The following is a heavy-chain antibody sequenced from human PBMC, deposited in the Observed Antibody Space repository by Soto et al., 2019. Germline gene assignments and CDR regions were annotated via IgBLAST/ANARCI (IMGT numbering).Heavy chain of an antibody. CDR1: GFTFSSYP. CDR2: ISYDGSNK. V-gene: IGHV3-30-3*01. Sequence: QVQLVESGGGVVQPGRSLRLSCAASGFTFSSYPMHWVRQAPGKGLEWVAVISYDGSNKYYADSVKGRFTISRDNSKNTLYMQMNSLRAEDTAVYYCARMDGGTTYYYYGMDVWGQGTTVTVSS. J-gene: IGHJ6*02. CDR3: ARMDGGTTYYYYGMDV. D-gene: IGHD2-15*01.